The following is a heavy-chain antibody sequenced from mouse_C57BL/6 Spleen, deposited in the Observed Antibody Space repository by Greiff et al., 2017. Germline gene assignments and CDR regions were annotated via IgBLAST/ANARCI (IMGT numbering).Heavy chain of an antibody. J-gene: IGHJ3*01. CDR3: ARWLLPSWFAY. Sequence: QVQLQQPGAELVKPGASVKLSCKASGCTFTSYWMHWVKQRPGQGLEWIGMIHPNSGSTNYNEKFKSKATLTVDKSSSTAYMQLSSLTSEDSAVYYCARWLLPSWFAYWGQGTLVTVCA. V-gene: IGHV1-64*01. CDR2: IHPNSGST. D-gene: IGHD2-3*01. CDR1: GCTFTSYW.